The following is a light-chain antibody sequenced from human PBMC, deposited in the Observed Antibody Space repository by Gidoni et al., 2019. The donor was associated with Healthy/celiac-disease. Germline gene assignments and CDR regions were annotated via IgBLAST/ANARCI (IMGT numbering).Light chain of an antibody. Sequence: EIVLTQSPGTLSLSPGERATLSCRASQSVSSSYLAWYQQKPGQAPRLLIYGASSRATGIPDRISGSGSGTDFTLTISRLEPEDFAVYYWQQYGSSPPNTFGGGTKVEIK. J-gene: IGKJ4*01. CDR2: GAS. CDR3: QQYGSSPPNT. CDR1: QSVSSSY. V-gene: IGKV3-20*01.